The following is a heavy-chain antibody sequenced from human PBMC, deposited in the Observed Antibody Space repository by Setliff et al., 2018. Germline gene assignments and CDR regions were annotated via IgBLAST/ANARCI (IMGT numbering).Heavy chain of an antibody. CDR3: SRLVRFCTKISCQRLLGDDY. J-gene: IGHJ4*02. CDR2: VSTYNGDT. CDR1: GNSFSSFS. D-gene: IGHD2-2*01. Sequence: AASVKVSCKASGNSFSSFSITWVRQAPGQGLEWMGWVSTYNGDTKYAQNFRGRVTMTTDMSTSTVYMELRTLRSDDTAIYYCSRLVRFCTKISCQRLLGDDYWGQGALVTVSS. V-gene: IGHV1-18*01.